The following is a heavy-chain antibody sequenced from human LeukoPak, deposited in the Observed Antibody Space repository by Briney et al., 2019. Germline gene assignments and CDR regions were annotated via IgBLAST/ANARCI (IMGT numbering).Heavy chain of an antibody. V-gene: IGHV3-13*01. CDR3: VRGALPGDNWYFDL. CDR2: FGSAGDT. J-gene: IGHJ2*01. CDR1: GFPFSAYD. Sequence: PGGSLRLSCETSGFPFSAYDMHWVRQAPGKGLEWVSAFGSAGDTYYPGAVRGRFTISRDYAKNSLYLQMNGLRTGDTAVYFCVRGALPGDNWYFDLWGRGTLVTV.